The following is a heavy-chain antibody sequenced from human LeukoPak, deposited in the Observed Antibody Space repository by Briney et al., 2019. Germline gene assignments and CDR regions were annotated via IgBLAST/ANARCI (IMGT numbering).Heavy chain of an antibody. D-gene: IGHD6-6*01. Sequence: GGSLRLSCVASEFTFSRFAMSWVRQAPGRGLEWISSVSGTGDKTHYTDSVKGRFTISRDNSKNTLYLHMSALRAADTAVYYCPIPSIPARPFLTYLYYYLDVWGEGTTVIVSS. J-gene: IGHJ6*03. CDR2: VSGTGDKT. CDR3: PIPSIPARPFLTYLYYYLDV. CDR1: EFTFSRFA. V-gene: IGHV3-23*01.